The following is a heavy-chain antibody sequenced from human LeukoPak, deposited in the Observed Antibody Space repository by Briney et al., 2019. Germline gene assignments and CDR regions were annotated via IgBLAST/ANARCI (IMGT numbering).Heavy chain of an antibody. J-gene: IGHJ3*02. D-gene: IGHD3-22*01. CDR1: GGSISSGDYY. CDR3: ARADRDYYDSSGYSVDAFDI. V-gene: IGHV4-30-4*01. CDR2: IYYSGST. Sequence: SQTLSLTCTVSGGSISSGDYYWSWIRQPPGKGLEWIGYIYYSGSTYYNPSLKGRVTISVDTSKNQFSLKLSSVTAADTAVYYCARADRDYYDSSGYSVDAFDIWGQGTMVTVSS.